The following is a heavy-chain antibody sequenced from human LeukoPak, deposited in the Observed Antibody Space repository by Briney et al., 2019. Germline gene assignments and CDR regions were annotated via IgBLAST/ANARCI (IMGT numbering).Heavy chain of an antibody. J-gene: IGHJ4*02. Sequence: GGSLRLSCAASGFTFSSYAMSWVRQAPGKGLEWVSAIRGGGGSTYYADSVKGRFTLSRDNPKNTLYLQMNDLRAEDTAVYYCAKGHGDASGYYYFDYWGQGTLVTVSS. V-gene: IGHV3-23*01. CDR3: AKGHGDASGYYYFDY. D-gene: IGHD3-22*01. CDR2: IRGGGGST. CDR1: GFTFSSYA.